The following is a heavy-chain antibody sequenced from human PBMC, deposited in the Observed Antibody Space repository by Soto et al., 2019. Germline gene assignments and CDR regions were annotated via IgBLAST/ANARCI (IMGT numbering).Heavy chain of an antibody. V-gene: IGHV4-59*01. CDR3: ARDIWSAGFVDSGSDY. D-gene: IGHD3-10*01. Sequence: ADTLSLTCSVSGGSISGSYWSWIRQSPGKGLEWLGYVYYTGSTNYSPSLRSRVSISGDTSKNEFSLRLSSVTAADTAVYYCARDIWSAGFVDSGSDYWGQGTLLTVS. CDR2: VYYTGST. CDR1: GGSISGSY. J-gene: IGHJ4*02.